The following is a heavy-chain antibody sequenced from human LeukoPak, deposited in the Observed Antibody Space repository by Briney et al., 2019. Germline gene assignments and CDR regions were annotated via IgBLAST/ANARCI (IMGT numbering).Heavy chain of an antibody. J-gene: IGHJ6*02. CDR3: ARQGDGVEYFYAVDV. D-gene: IGHD3-16*01. V-gene: IGHV4-59*08. CDR1: GFTFSSYS. Sequence: GSLRLSCAASGFTFSSYSMNWVRQAPGKGLEWIAFIHYSGSTNYNLSLRTRVTISVDTTKNQFSLKVSSVTAADTAIYYCARQGDGVEYFYAVDVWGQGTTVTVSS. CDR2: IHYSGST.